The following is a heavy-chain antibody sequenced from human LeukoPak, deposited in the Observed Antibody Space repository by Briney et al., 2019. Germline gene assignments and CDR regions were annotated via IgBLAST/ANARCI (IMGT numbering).Heavy chain of an antibody. CDR3: ATAAPASGWYFDY. V-gene: IGHV3-30*02. J-gene: IGHJ4*02. Sequence: GGSLRLSCVASGFTFSSYGMHWVRQAPGKGLEWVALISYDGINKYYADSVKGRFTISRDISKNTLYLQMNSLRAEDTAVYYCATAAPASGWYFDYWGQGTLVTVSS. CDR1: GFTFSSYG. CDR2: ISYDGINK. D-gene: IGHD6-19*01.